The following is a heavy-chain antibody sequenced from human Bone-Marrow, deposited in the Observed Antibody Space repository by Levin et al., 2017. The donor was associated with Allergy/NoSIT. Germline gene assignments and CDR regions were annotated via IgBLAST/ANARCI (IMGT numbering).Heavy chain of an antibody. V-gene: IGHV3-23*01. J-gene: IGHJ5*02. D-gene: IGHD3-3*01. CDR3: AKESREVGGNDFWSGSLDL. CDR1: GYTFSNYA. CDR2: ISGSGGGK. Sequence: GGSLRLSCATSGYTFSNYAMSWVRQAPGKGLEWVSAISGSGGGKKYSDFAKGRFTVTRDNPKNMLYLQMNSLRAEDTAVYYCAKESREVGGNDFWSGSLDLWGQGILVTVSS.